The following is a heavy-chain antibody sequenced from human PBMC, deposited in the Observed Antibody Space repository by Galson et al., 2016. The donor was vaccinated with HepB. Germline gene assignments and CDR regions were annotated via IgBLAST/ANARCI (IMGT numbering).Heavy chain of an antibody. CDR3: ARCERYGSGWYGKNDY. D-gene: IGHD6-13*01. CDR1: GFTFSSYA. Sequence: SLRLSCAASGFTFSSYAMTWVRQAPGKGLEWVSAGYGGGGGPHYADSVKGRFTMSRDISRNTLYLQMNSLRAEDRAVYYCARCERYGSGWYGKNDYWGQGTLVTVSS. J-gene: IGHJ4*02. V-gene: IGHV3-23*01. CDR2: GYGGGGGP.